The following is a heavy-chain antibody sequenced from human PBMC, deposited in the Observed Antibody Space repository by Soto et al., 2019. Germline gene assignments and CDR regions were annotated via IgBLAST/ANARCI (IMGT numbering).Heavy chain of an antibody. Sequence: SETLSLTCAVSGGSISSSNWWSWARQPPGKGLERIGELYHSGSTNYTPSLQSRVTISVDKSKNQFSLKLSSVTAADTAVYYCAVDYYDSSGYYWGYFDYWGQGTLVTDS. D-gene: IGHD3-22*01. J-gene: IGHJ4*02. CDR3: AVDYYDSSGYYWGYFDY. CDR2: LYHSGST. V-gene: IGHV4-4*02. CDR1: GGSISSSNW.